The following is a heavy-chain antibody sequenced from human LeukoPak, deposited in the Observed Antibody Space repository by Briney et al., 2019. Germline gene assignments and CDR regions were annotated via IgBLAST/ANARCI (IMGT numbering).Heavy chain of an antibody. CDR1: GFTFSSYA. J-gene: IGHJ4*02. CDR2: ISGGGATT. CDR3: AKTPHYGYSSGWYPWYFDS. Sequence: SGGSLRLSCAASGFTFSSYAMSWVRQAPGKGLEWVSTISGGGATTYYADSVKGRFTISRDNSENTLYLQMNSLRAEDTAVYYCAKTPHYGYSSGWYPWYFDSWGQGTLVTVSS. V-gene: IGHV3-23*01. D-gene: IGHD6-19*01.